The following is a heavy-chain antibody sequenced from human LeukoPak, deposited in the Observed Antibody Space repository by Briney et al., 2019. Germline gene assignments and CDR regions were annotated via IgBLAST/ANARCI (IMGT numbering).Heavy chain of an antibody. J-gene: IGHJ3*02. V-gene: IGHV1-8*01. CDR2: MNPNSGNT. CDR1: GYTFTSYD. Sequence: ASVKISCKASGYTFTSYDINWVRQATGQGLEWMGWMNPNSGNTGYAQKFQGRVTMTRSTSISTAYVELSSLRSEDTAVYYCATASTVTTERGSVVXAFDIWGQGTMVTVSS. D-gene: IGHD4-17*01. CDR3: ATASTVTTERGSVVXAFDI.